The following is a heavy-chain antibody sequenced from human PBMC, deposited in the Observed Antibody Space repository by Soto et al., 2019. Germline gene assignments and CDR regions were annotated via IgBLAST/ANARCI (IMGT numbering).Heavy chain of an antibody. V-gene: IGHV4-39*02. Sequence: SETLSLTCTVSGDSISSSRYSWGWILQPPGKGLEWIGSIYYSGSTYYNPSLKSRVTISVDTSKNQFSLKLSSVTAADTAVYYCAREVVGATTKTGMRIDYWGQGTLVTVSS. D-gene: IGHD1-26*01. CDR1: GDSISSSRYS. J-gene: IGHJ4*02. CDR2: IYYSGST. CDR3: AREVVGATTKTGMRIDY.